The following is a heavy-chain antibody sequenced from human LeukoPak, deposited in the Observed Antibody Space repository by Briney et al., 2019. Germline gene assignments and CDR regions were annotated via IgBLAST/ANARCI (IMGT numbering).Heavy chain of an antibody. V-gene: IGHV1-46*01. J-gene: IGHJ4*02. CDR3: ARDAYYYDSSGYYVGDEHYFDY. Sequence: ASVKVSCKASGYAFTTYYMHWVRQAPGQGLEWMGIINPSGGSTSYAQKFQGRVTMTRDTSTSTVYMELSSLRSEDTAVYYCARDAYYYDSSGYYVGDEHYFDYWGQGNLVTVSS. D-gene: IGHD3-22*01. CDR1: GYAFTTYY. CDR2: INPSGGST.